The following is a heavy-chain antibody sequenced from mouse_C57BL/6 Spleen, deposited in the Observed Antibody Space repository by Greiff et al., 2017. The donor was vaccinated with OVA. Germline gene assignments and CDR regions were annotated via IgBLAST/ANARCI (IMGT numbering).Heavy chain of an antibody. J-gene: IGHJ2*01. CDR3: ARDDYVLDY. Sequence: EVKVEESGPGLVKPSQSLSLTCSVTGYSITSGYYWNWIRQFPGNKLEWMGYISYDGSNNYNPSLKNRISITRDTSKNQFFLKLNSVTTEDTATYYCARDDYVLDYWGQGTTLTVSS. CDR1: GYSITSGYY. D-gene: IGHD2-4*01. V-gene: IGHV3-6*01. CDR2: ISYDGSN.